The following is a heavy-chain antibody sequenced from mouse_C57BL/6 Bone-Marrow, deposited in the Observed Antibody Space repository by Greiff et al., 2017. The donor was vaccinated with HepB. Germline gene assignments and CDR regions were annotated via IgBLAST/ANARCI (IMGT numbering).Heavy chain of an antibody. J-gene: IGHJ2*01. V-gene: IGHV1-64*01. CDR1: GYTFTSYW. CDR3: ALYYGSSEDY. D-gene: IGHD1-1*01. CDR2: IHPNSGST. Sequence: QVQLQQSGAELVKPGASVKLSCKASGYTFTSYWMHWVKQRPGQGLEWIGMIHPNSGSTNYNEKFKSKATLTVDKCSSSAYMQLSSLKSEDSAVYYCALYYGSSEDYWRQGTTLTVSS.